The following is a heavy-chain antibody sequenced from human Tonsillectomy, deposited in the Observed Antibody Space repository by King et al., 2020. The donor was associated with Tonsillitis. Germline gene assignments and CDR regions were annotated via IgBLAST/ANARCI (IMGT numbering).Heavy chain of an antibody. CDR3: TRKMGTTGTTGLDY. CDR2: IRSKAYGGTT. CDR1: GFTFGDYA. Sequence: VQLVESGGGLVQPGRSLRLSCTASGFTFGDYAMSWFRQAPGKGLEWVGFIRSKAYGGTTEYAASVKGRFTISRDDSKSIAYLQMNSLTTEDTAVYYCTRKMGTTGTTGLDYWGKGTLVTVSS. V-gene: IGHV3-49*03. J-gene: IGHJ4*02. D-gene: IGHD1-1*01.